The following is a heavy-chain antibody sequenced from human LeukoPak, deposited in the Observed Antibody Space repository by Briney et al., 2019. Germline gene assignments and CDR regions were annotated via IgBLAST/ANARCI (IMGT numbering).Heavy chain of an antibody. V-gene: IGHV3-21*01. CDR1: GFTLSSYS. J-gene: IGHJ4*02. Sequence: GGSLRLSCAASGFTLSSYSMNWVRQAPGKGLEWVSSISSSSSYIYYADSVKGRFTISRDNAKNSLYLQMNSLRAEDTAVYYCARTRAGYSSGWPDQAGVDFDYWGQGTLVTVSS. CDR3: ARTRAGYSSGWPDQAGVDFDY. D-gene: IGHD6-19*01. CDR2: ISSSSSYI.